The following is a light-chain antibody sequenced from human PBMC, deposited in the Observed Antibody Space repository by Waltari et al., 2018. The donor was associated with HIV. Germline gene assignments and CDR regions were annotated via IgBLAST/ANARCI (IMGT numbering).Light chain of an antibody. CDR3: SSYAGSNIVT. V-gene: IGLV2-8*01. CDR1: SSDVGGSNY. Sequence: QSALTQPPSASGSPGQSVTISCTGTSSDVGGSNYVSWYQQHPGKAPRLLICEVTKRPSGVPDRCSGSKAGNTAALTVSGLQAEDEADYYCSSYAGSNIVTFGGGTKLTVL. CDR2: EVT. J-gene: IGLJ2*01.